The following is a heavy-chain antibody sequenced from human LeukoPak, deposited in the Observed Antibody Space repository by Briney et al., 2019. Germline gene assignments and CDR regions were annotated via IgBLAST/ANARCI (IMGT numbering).Heavy chain of an antibody. D-gene: IGHD2-2*01. CDR1: GFTFSSYA. CDR2: ISGSGGST. CDR3: ARAAWAGCRSTSCPPCFDY. V-gene: IGHV3-23*01. J-gene: IGHJ4*02. Sequence: GGSLRLSCAASGFTFSSYAMSWVRQAPGKGLEWVSAISGSGGSTYYADSVKGRFTISRDNSKNTLYLQMNSLRAEDTAVYYCARAAWAGCRSTSCPPCFDYWGQGTLVTVSS.